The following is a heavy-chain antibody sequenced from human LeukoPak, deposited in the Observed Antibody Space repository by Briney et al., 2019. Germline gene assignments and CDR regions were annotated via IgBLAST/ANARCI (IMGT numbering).Heavy chain of an antibody. CDR2: IIPIFGTA. J-gene: IGHJ3*02. CDR1: GGTLSSYA. Sequence: SVKVSRKASGGTLSSYAISWVRQGPGQRLEWMGGIIPIFGTANYAQKFQGRVTITTDESTSTAYMELSSLRSEDTAVYYCARGSSMGAFDIWGQGTMVTVSS. V-gene: IGHV1-69*05. CDR3: ARGSSMGAFDI.